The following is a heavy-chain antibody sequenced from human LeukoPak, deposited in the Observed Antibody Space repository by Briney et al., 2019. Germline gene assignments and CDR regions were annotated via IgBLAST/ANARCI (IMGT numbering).Heavy chain of an antibody. Sequence: SETLSLTCAVYGGSFSGYYWSWIRQPPGKGLEWIGEINHSGSTNYNPSLKSRVTISVDTSKNQFSLKLSSVTAADTAVYYCARGYCSSTGCYFSARSRWFDPWGQGTLVTVSS. CDR3: ARGYCSSTGCYFSARSRWFDP. J-gene: IGHJ5*02. D-gene: IGHD2-2*01. CDR2: INHSGST. V-gene: IGHV4-34*01. CDR1: GGSFSGYY.